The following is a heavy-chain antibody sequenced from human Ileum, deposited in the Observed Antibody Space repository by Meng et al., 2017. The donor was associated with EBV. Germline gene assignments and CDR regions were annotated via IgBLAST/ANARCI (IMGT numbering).Heavy chain of an antibody. V-gene: IGHV3-15*01. D-gene: IGHD2-2*01. CDR2: IKDKSGGGTT. Sequence: EVQLVGSGGGLVKPGESLRLFCAGSRFTFNNAWVSWVRQAPGKGLEWIARIKDKSGGGTTDYAAPVKGRFSISRDESKNMVYLQMSSLKIEDTAVYYCVSSWVEPWGQGTLVTVSS. CDR1: RFTFNNAW. CDR3: VSSWVEP. J-gene: IGHJ5*02.